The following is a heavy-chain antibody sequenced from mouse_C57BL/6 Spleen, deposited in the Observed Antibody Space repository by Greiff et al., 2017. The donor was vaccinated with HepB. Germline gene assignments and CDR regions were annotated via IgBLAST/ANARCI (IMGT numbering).Heavy chain of an antibody. CDR3: RRVGSDDWYFDV. Sequence: EVKLVESGGGLVQPGGSMKLSCAASGFTFSDAWMDWVRQSPEKGLEWVAEIRNKANNHATYYAESVKGRFTISRDDSKSSVYLQMNSLRAEDTGIYYCRRVGSDDWYFDVWGTGTTVTVSS. J-gene: IGHJ1*03. CDR1: GFTFSDAW. V-gene: IGHV6-6*01. CDR2: IRNKANNHAT. D-gene: IGHD6-1*01.